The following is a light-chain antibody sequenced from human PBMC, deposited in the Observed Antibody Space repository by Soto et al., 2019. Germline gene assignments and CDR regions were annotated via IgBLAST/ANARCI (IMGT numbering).Light chain of an antibody. CDR1: SSGVGAYNY. V-gene: IGLV2-14*01. J-gene: IGLJ1*01. Sequence: QSALTQPASVSGSPRQSITISCTGTSSGVGAYNYVSWYQQHPGKAPKLMIYEVSNRPSGVSNRFSGSKSGNTASLTISGLRAEDEADYYCSSYTSKSLYVFGTGTKVTVL. CDR2: EVS. CDR3: SSYTSKSLYV.